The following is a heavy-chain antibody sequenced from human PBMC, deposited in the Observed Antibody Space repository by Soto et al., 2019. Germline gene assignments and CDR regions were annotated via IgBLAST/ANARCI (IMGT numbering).Heavy chain of an antibody. CDR3: ARVRHKAQFDP. V-gene: IGHV1-18*01. CDR2: ISAYNGNT. CDR1: GYTFTSYG. Sequence: ASVKVSCKASGYTFTSYGISWVRQAPGQGLEWMGWISAYNGNTNYAQKLQGRVTITADESTSTAYMELSSLRSEDTAVYYCARVRHKAQFDPWGQGTLVTVPQ. J-gene: IGHJ5*02. D-gene: IGHD2-21*01.